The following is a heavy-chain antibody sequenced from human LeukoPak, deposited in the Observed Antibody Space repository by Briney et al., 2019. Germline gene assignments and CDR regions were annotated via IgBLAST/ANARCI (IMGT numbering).Heavy chain of an antibody. V-gene: IGHV3-33*06. CDR1: GFTFSSYG. J-gene: IGHJ4*02. CDR3: AKDDGYYGSGRPFDY. Sequence: GRSLRLSFAASGFTFSSYGMHWVRQAPGKGLEWVAVIWYDGSNKYYADSVKGRFTISRDNSKNTLYLQMNSLRAEDTAVYYCAKDDGYYGSGRPFDYWGQGTLVTVSS. D-gene: IGHD3-10*01. CDR2: IWYDGSNK.